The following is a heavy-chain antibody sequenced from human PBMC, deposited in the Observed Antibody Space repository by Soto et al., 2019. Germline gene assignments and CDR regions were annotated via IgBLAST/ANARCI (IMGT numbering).Heavy chain of an antibody. Sequence: SATPSLTCTVSGGSISSYYWCWIRQPPGKGLEWIGYIYYSGSTNYNPSLKSRVTISVDTSKNQFSLKLSSVTAADTAVYYCVRFWPPSSSDDLTDYSDLFDYWGQGTLVTVSS. V-gene: IGHV4-59*01. D-gene: IGHD3-9*01. CDR2: IYYSGST. CDR1: GGSISSYY. J-gene: IGHJ4*02. CDR3: VRFWPPSSSDDLTDYSDLFDY.